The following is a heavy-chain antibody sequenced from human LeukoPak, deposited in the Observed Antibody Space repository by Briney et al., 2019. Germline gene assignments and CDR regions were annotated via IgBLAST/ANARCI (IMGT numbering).Heavy chain of an antibody. Sequence: SETLSLTCTVSGGSISSYYWSWIRQPPGKGLEWIGYIYYSGSTNYNPSLKSRVTISVDTSRNQFSLKLSSVTAADTAVYYCARGGSGNDSFYYYGMDVWGQGTTVTVSS. J-gene: IGHJ6*02. D-gene: IGHD5-12*01. CDR3: ARGGSGNDSFYYYGMDV. CDR1: GGSISSYY. V-gene: IGHV4-59*01. CDR2: IYYSGST.